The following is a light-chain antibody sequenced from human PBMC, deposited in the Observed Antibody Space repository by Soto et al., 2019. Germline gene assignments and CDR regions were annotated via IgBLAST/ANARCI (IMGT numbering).Light chain of an antibody. Sequence: EIVLTQSPGTLSLSPGERATLSCRASQTVRSNLAWYQQKPGQAPRLLIYAASTRATGIPARFIGNGSGTEFTLTISSLEPEDFAVYYCQHRSNWPLTFGGGTKVDIK. J-gene: IGKJ4*01. CDR2: AAS. V-gene: IGKV3-11*01. CDR1: QTVRSN. CDR3: QHRSNWPLT.